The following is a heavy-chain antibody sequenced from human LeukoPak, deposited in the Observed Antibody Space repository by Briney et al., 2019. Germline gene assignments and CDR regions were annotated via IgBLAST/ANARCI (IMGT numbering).Heavy chain of an antibody. Sequence: SETLSLTCTVSGGSMSPYHWGWIRQPPGKGLEWTGYIYYSGSTNYNPCLNSRVTISVDTSKNQFSLRLSSVTAADTAIYYCARAVSGRFDYWGQGTLVTVSS. CDR3: ARAVSGRFDY. CDR1: GGSMSPYH. CDR2: IYYSGST. D-gene: IGHD6-19*01. V-gene: IGHV4-59*08. J-gene: IGHJ4*02.